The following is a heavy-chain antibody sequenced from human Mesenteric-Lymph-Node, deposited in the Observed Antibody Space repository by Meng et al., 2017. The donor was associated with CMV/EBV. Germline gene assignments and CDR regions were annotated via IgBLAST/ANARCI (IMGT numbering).Heavy chain of an antibody. D-gene: IGHD6-13*01. CDR1: GGTFSSYT. CDR3: ARDGTAAAGIGVPLDY. CDR2: IIPILGIA. V-gene: IGHV1-69*04. Sequence: SVKVSCKASGGTFSSYTISWVRQAPGQGLEWMGRIIPILGIANYAQKLQGRVTMTTDISTSTAYMELRSLRSDDTAVYYCARDGTAAAGIGVPLDYWGQGTLVTVSS. J-gene: IGHJ4*02.